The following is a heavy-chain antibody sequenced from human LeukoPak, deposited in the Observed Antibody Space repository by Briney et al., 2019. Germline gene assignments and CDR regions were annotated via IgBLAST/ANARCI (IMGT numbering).Heavy chain of an antibody. CDR1: GYTFTSYG. D-gene: IGHD3-3*01. CDR3: ARGGNYDFWTGENYFDY. Sequence: ASVKVSCKASGYTFTSYGISWVRQAPGQGLEWMGWISAYNGNTNYAQKLQGRVTMTTDTSTSTAYMELSSLRSEDTAVYYCARGGNYDFWTGENYFDYWGQGTLVTVSS. CDR2: ISAYNGNT. V-gene: IGHV1-18*01. J-gene: IGHJ4*02.